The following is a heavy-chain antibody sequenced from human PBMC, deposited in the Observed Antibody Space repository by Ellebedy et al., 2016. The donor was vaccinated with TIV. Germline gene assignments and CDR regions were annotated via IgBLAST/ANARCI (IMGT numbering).Heavy chain of an antibody. CDR1: GGSISSSSYY. J-gene: IGHJ6*02. Sequence: MPSETLSLTCTVSGGSISSSSYYWGWIRQPPGKGLEWIGSIYYSGSTYYNPSLKSRVTISVDTSKNQFSLKLSSVTAADTAVYYCARQPQDYYDSPGYYGMNVWGQGTTVTVSS. V-gene: IGHV4-39*01. CDR3: ARQPQDYYDSPGYYGMNV. D-gene: IGHD3-22*01. CDR2: IYYSGST.